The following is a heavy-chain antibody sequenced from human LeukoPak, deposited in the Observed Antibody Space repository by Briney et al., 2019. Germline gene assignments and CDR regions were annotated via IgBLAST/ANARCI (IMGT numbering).Heavy chain of an antibody. CDR3: ARESDYYDSSDTRDY. D-gene: IGHD3-22*01. V-gene: IGHV4-30-4*08. Sequence: SETLSLTCTVSGGSIRTSDYYWSWIRQPPGKGLEWIGYIYYSGSTYYNPSLKSRVTISVDTSKNQFSLKLSSVTAADTAVYYCARESDYYDSSDTRDYWGQGTLVTVSS. CDR2: IYYSGST. CDR1: GGSIRTSDYY. J-gene: IGHJ4*02.